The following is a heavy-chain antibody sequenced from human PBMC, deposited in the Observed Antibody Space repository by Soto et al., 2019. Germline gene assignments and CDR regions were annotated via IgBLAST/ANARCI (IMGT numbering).Heavy chain of an antibody. CDR3: ARFGQNSGSYFFDY. V-gene: IGHV4-59*01. CDR1: GGSISSYY. J-gene: IGHJ4*02. D-gene: IGHD1-26*01. CDR2: IYYSGST. Sequence: SETLSLTCTVSGGSISSYYWSWIRQPPGKGLEWIGYIYYSGSTNYNPSLKSRVTISVDTSKNQFSLKLSSVTAADTAVYYCARFGQNSGSYFFDYWGQGTLVTVSS.